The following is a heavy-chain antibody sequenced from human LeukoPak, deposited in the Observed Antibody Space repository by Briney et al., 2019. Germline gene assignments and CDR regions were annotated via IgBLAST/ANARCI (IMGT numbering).Heavy chain of an antibody. V-gene: IGHV1-18*01. D-gene: IGHD2-21*01. CDR1: GYTLTSYG. CDR3: ARDEGVVVRRKDYYYMDV. Sequence: GASVKVSCKASGYTLTSYGISWVRQAPGQGLEWMGWISAYNGNTNYAHNLQDRVTMTTDTSTRTAYMELRSLRSDDTAVYYWARDEGVVVRRKDYYYMDVWGKGNTVTVSS. CDR2: ISAYNGNT. J-gene: IGHJ6*03.